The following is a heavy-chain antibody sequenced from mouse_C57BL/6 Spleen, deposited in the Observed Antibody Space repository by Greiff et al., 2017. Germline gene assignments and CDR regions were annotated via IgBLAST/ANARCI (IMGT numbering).Heavy chain of an antibody. Sequence: VQLQQPGAELVMPGASVKLSCKASGYTFTSYWMHWVKQRPGQGLEWIGEIDPSDSYTNYNQKFKGKSTLTVDKSSSTAYMQLSSLTSEDSAVYYCARGGAPGFDYWGQGTTLTVSS. J-gene: IGHJ2*01. CDR2: IDPSDSYT. CDR3: ARGGAPGFDY. D-gene: IGHD4-1*01. CDR1: GYTFTSYW. V-gene: IGHV1-69*01.